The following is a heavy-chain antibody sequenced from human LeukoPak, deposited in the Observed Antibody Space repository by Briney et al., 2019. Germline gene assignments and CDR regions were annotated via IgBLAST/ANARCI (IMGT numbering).Heavy chain of an antibody. Sequence: PGGSLRLSCAASGFTFSSYSMNWVRQAPGKGLEWVSSISSSSSYIYYADSVEGRFTISRDNAKNSLYLQMNSLRAEDTAVYYCARDSPSSWYLTYFDYWGQGTLVTVSS. CDR3: ARDSPSSWYLTYFDY. D-gene: IGHD6-13*01. CDR2: ISSSSSYI. CDR1: GFTFSSYS. J-gene: IGHJ4*02. V-gene: IGHV3-21*01.